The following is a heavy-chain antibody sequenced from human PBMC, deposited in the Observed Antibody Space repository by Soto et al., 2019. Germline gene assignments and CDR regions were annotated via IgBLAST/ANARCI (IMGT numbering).Heavy chain of an antibody. D-gene: IGHD6-13*01. CDR3: AKDTAAATDY. Sequence: GGSLRLSCAASGFTFSSYGMHWFRQAPGKGLEWVAVISYDGSNKYYADSVKGRFTISRDNSKNTLYLQMNSLRAEDTAVYYCAKDTAAATDYWGQGTLVTVSS. CDR1: GFTFSSYG. V-gene: IGHV3-30*18. CDR2: ISYDGSNK. J-gene: IGHJ4*02.